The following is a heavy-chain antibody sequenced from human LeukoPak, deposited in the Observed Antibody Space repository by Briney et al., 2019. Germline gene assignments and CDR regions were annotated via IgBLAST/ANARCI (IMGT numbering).Heavy chain of an antibody. V-gene: IGHV1-2*02. CDR3: ARDRGRELELNY. D-gene: IGHD1-7*01. J-gene: IGHJ4*02. CDR1: GYTFTGYY. CDR2: INPNSGGT. Sequence: ASVRVSCKASGYTFTGYYMHWVRQAPGQGLEWMGWINPNSGGTNYAQKFQGRVTMTRDTSISTAYMELSRLRSDDTAVYYCARDRGRELELNYWGQGTLVTVSS.